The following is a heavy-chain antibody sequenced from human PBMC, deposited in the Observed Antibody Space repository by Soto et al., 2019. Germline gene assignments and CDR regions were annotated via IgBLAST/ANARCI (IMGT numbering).Heavy chain of an antibody. J-gene: IGHJ4*02. CDR1: GGSSSSYY. Sequence: SETLSLTCTVSGGSSSSYYWSWIRQPPGKGLEWIGYIYYSGSTNYNPSLKSRVTISVGTSKNQFSLKLSSVTAADTAVYYCARRYGDCFDYWGQGTLVTVSS. D-gene: IGHD4-17*01. CDR3: ARRYGDCFDY. V-gene: IGHV4-59*12. CDR2: IYYSGST.